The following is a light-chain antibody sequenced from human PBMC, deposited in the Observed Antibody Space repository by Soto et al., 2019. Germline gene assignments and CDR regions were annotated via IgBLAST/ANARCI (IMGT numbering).Light chain of an antibody. CDR1: SSDVGGYKY. CDR2: EVS. J-gene: IGLJ1*01. V-gene: IGLV2-14*01. Sequence: QSVLTQPASVSGSPGQSITISCTGTSSDVGGYKYVSWYQQHPGKAPKLVIYEVSNRPSGVSNRFSGSKSGNTASLTISGLQAEDEADYYCSSYAGSNNFRVFGTGTKVTVL. CDR3: SSYAGSNNFRV.